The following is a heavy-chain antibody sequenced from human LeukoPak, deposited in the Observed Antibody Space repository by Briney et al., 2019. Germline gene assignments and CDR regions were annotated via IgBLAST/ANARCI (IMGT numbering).Heavy chain of an antibody. Sequence: ASVKVSCKASGYTFTSYYMHWVRQAPGQGLELMGWINPNNGGTYYAQKLQGRVTMTWDTSISTAYMELTGLRSDDTAVYYCARAAYCGGDCYYYFDYWGQGTLVTVSS. J-gene: IGHJ4*02. D-gene: IGHD2-21*02. CDR3: ARAAYCGGDCYYYFDY. CDR1: GYTFTSYY. CDR2: INPNNGGT. V-gene: IGHV1-2*02.